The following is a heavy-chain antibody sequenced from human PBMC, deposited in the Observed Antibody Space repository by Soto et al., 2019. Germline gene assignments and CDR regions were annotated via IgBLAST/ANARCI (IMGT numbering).Heavy chain of an antibody. Sequence: ASVKVSCKASGYTFINYGISWVRQAPGQGLEWMGWISADNGNTNYAQKLQGRVTMTTDTSTSTAYMELSSLRSEDTAVYYCARAYVDIVVVVAATGVDQDWYFDLWGRGTLVTVSS. D-gene: IGHD2-15*01. CDR1: GYTFINYG. CDR2: ISADNGNT. J-gene: IGHJ2*01. V-gene: IGHV1-18*01. CDR3: ARAYVDIVVVVAATGVDQDWYFDL.